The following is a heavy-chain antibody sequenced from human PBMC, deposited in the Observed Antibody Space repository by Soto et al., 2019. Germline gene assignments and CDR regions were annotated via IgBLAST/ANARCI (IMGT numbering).Heavy chain of an antibody. D-gene: IGHD6-13*01. Sequence: QVQLQESGPGLVKPSETLSLTCTVSGGSISSYYWSWIRQPPGKGLEWIGYIYYSGSTNYNPSLKSRVTISVDTSKNQFSLKLSSVTAADTAVYYCATTTGGYSSSWFPNTYYDYYGMDVW. CDR1: GGSISSYY. V-gene: IGHV4-59*01. CDR3: ATTTGGYSSSWFPNTYYDYYGMDV. J-gene: IGHJ6*01. CDR2: IYYSGST.